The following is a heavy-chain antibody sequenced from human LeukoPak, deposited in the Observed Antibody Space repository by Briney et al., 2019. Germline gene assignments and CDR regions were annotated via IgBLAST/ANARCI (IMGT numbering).Heavy chain of an antibody. CDR2: ISDSFRIT. D-gene: IGHD4-17*01. Sequence: PGASLRLSCAASGFPFSSYAMSWVRQPPGKGLECVSTISDSFRITDDADSVKGRFTISGDNSKNTLYLQMNTLRAEDTAVYYCAKRHGDYFDYWGQGTLVTVSS. V-gene: IGHV3-23*01. J-gene: IGHJ4*02. CDR3: AKRHGDYFDY. CDR1: GFPFSSYA.